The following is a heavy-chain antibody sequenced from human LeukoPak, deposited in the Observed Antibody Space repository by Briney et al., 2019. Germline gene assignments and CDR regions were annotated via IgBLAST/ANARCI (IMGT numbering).Heavy chain of an antibody. D-gene: IGHD4-17*01. V-gene: IGHV3-NL1*01. CDR3: AKITHDYDDY. Sequence: PGGSLRLSCAASGFTFSIYGMHWVRQAPGKGLVWVSRINGDGSSTSYADSVKGRFTISRDNSKNTLYLQMNSLRAEDTAVYYCAKITHDYDDYWGQGTLVTVSS. J-gene: IGHJ4*02. CDR2: INGDGSST. CDR1: GFTFSIYG.